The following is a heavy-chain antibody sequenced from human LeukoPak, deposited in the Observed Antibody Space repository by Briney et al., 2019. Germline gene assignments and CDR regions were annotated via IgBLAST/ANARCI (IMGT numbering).Heavy chain of an antibody. CDR1: GDSVSSNTAA. D-gene: IGHD6-6*01. CDR3: ARGVSNTRGDWLDP. Sequence: PSQTLSLTCAISGDSVSSNTAAWNWVRQSPSRGLERLGRTYYRSKWYNDYALSLRGRITINPDTSTNQFSLQLNSVTPEDTAVYYCARGVSNTRGDWLDPWGQGALVTVSS. V-gene: IGHV6-1*01. CDR2: TYYRSKWYN. J-gene: IGHJ5*02.